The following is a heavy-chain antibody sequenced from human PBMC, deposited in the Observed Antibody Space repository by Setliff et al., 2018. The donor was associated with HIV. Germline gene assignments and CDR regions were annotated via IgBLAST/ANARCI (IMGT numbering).Heavy chain of an antibody. Sequence: ASVKVSCKASGYTFTRNAMHWVRQAPGQRLEWMGWINTGNGNTKYSQKFQGRVTITRDTSASTAYMELSSLRSEDTAVYYCARGTYTDYEVGDYWGQGTLVTVSS. CDR2: INTGNGNT. J-gene: IGHJ4*02. CDR3: ARGTYTDYEVGDY. D-gene: IGHD4-17*01. V-gene: IGHV1-3*04. CDR1: GYTFTRNA.